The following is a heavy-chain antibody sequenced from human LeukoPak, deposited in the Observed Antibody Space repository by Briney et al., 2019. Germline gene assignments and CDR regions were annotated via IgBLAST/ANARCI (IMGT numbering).Heavy chain of an antibody. CDR1: GFTFSSYW. CDR3: ARDNPPSYYDFWSGYSPFDY. D-gene: IGHD3-3*01. V-gene: IGHV3-7*01. CDR2: IKQDGSEK. J-gene: IGHJ4*02. Sequence: PGGSLRLSCAASGFTFSSYWMSWVRQAPGEGLEWVANIKQDGSEKYYVDSVKGRFTISRDNAKNSLYLQMNSLRAEDTAVYYCARDNPPSYYDFWSGYSPFDYWGQGTLVTVSS.